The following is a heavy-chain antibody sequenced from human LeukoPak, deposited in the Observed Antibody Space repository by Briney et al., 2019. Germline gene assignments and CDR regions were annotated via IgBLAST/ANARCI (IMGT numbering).Heavy chain of an antibody. Sequence: TSETLSLTCTVSGGSISSGGYYWSWIRQHPGKGLEWIVYIYYSGSTYYNPSLRSRVTISVDTSKNQFSLKLSSVTAADTAVYYCARDHQAGSDYYYYGMDVWGQGTTVTVSS. J-gene: IGHJ6*02. CDR1: GGSISSGGYY. CDR2: IYYSGST. D-gene: IGHD6-13*01. V-gene: IGHV4-31*03. CDR3: ARDHQAGSDYYYYGMDV.